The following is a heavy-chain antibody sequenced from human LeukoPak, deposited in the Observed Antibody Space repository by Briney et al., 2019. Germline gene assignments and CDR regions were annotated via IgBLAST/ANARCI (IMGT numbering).Heavy chain of an antibody. J-gene: IGHJ4*02. V-gene: IGHV3-15*01. D-gene: IGHD2-2*01. CDR2: IKSKTDGGTT. CDR3: TSTIIVVPAVPDY. Sequence: GGSLRLSCAASGFTFSNAWMSWVRQAPGKGLEWVGRIKSKTDGGTTDYAAPVKGRFTISRDDSKNTLYLQMNSLKTEDTAVNYCTSTIIVVPAVPDYWGQGTLVTVSS. CDR1: GFTFSNAW.